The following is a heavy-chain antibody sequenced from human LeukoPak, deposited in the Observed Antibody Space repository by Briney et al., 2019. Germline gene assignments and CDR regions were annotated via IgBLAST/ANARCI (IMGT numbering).Heavy chain of an antibody. CDR1: GFTFSDYY. CDR2: ISSSGSTI. Sequence: PGGSLRLSCAASGFTFSDYYMSWIRQAPGKGLEWVSYISSSGSTIYYADSVKGRSTISRDNAKNSLYLQVNSLRAEDTAVYYCARVKALFGRVTSFDNWGLGTLVTVSS. V-gene: IGHV3-11*04. CDR3: ARVKALFGRVTSFDN. D-gene: IGHD3/OR15-3a*01. J-gene: IGHJ4*02.